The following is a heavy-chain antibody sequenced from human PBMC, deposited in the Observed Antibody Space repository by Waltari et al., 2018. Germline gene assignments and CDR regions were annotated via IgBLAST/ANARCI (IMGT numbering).Heavy chain of an antibody. CDR1: GFSFDDYA. Sequence: EVQLVESGGGLVQPGRSLRLSCAASGFSFDDYAMYWVRQAPGKGLELVSGISWSGANIDYADSVKGRFTISRDNAKNSLYLQMNSLRSEDTAVYYCTKDRPLGRYFDFLSPTLDCWGQGTLVTVSS. V-gene: IGHV3-9*01. CDR2: ISWSGANI. D-gene: IGHD3-9*01. J-gene: IGHJ4*02. CDR3: TKDRPLGRYFDFLSPTLDC.